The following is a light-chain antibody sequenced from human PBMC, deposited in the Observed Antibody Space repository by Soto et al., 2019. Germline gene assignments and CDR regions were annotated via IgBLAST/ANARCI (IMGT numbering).Light chain of an antibody. CDR3: QQYGGSPRT. V-gene: IGKV3-20*01. J-gene: IGKJ1*01. Sequence: EIVLTQSPGTLSLSPGERATLSCRASQSVSSSSLAWYQQQRGQAPRLLIHGASSRATGIPDRFSGSGSGTDFTLTISRLEPEDFAVYYCQQYGGSPRTFGQGTKVEVK. CDR1: QSVSSSS. CDR2: GAS.